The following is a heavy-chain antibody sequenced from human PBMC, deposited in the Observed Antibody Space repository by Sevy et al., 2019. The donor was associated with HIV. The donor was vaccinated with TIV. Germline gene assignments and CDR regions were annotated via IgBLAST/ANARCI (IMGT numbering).Heavy chain of an antibody. Sequence: ASVKVSCKASGGTFSSYGISWVRQAPGQGLEWVGGIIPILGTVHYAQKFQGRVTITADESTKTAYMELRSLRSEDTAVYYCARGGGNGWYYFDYWGQETLVTVSS. CDR2: IIPILGTV. V-gene: IGHV1-69*13. D-gene: IGHD6-19*01. CDR3: ARGGGNGWYYFDY. J-gene: IGHJ4*02. CDR1: GGTFSSYG.